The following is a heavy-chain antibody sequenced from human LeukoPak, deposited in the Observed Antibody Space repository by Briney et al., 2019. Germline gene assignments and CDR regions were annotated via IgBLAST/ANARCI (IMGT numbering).Heavy chain of an antibody. Sequence: RWASVKVSCKVSGYTLTELSMHWVRQAPGQGLEWMGWINTNTGNPTYAQGFTGRFVFSLDTSVSTAYLQISSLKAEDTAVYYCASLVPAVEADVWGQGTTVTVSS. CDR2: INTNTGNP. V-gene: IGHV7-4-1*02. CDR1: GYTLTELS. D-gene: IGHD2-2*01. CDR3: ASLVPAVEADV. J-gene: IGHJ6*02.